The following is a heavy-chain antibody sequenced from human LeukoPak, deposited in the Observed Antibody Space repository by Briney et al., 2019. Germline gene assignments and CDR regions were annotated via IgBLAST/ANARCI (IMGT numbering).Heavy chain of an antibody. J-gene: IGHJ5*02. V-gene: IGHV1-24*01. Sequence: ASVKVSCKVSGYTLTELSMHWVRQAPGKGLEWMGGFDPEDGETIYAQKFQGRVTMTEDTSTDTAYMELSSLRSEDTAVYYCARKHYGSGSYYSWFDPWGQGTLVTVSS. CDR2: FDPEDGET. CDR1: GYTLTELS. CDR3: ARKHYGSGSYYSWFDP. D-gene: IGHD3-10*01.